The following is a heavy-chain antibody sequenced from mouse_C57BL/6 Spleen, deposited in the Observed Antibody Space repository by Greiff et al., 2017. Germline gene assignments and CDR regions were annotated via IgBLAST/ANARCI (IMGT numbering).Heavy chain of an antibody. V-gene: IGHV10-3*01. D-gene: IGHD2-4*01. CDR2: IRSKSSNYAT. CDR3: VRDPPGGYYDYPYAMDY. J-gene: IGHJ4*01. CDR1: GFTFNTYA. Sequence: EVQLVESGGGLVQPKGSLKLSCAASGFTFNTYAMHWVRQAPGKGLEWVARIRSKSSNYATYYADSVKDRFTISRDDSQSMLYLQMNNLKTEDTAMYYCVRDPPGGYYDYPYAMDYWGQGTSVTVAS.